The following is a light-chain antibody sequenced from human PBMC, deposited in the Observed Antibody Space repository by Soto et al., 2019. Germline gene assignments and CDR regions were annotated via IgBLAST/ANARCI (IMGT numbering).Light chain of an antibody. V-gene: IGKV3-11*01. CDR3: QQHSTWTLT. CDR2: DTS. CDR1: QSVGSY. J-gene: IGKJ4*01. Sequence: EIVLTQSPATLSLSPGERATLSCRASQSVGSYLGWYQQTPGQPPRLLIYDTSNRATGIPARFSGSGSGTDFTLTISSLEPEDFAVYYCQQHSTWTLTFGGGTKVDIK.